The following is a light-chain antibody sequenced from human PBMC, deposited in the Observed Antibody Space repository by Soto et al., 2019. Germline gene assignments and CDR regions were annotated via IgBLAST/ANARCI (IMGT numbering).Light chain of an antibody. V-gene: IGKV1-5*03. CDR2: KES. J-gene: IGKJ1*01. CDR3: QDYNSYSEA. CDR1: QTISSW. Sequence: DIQVTQTRSTMTGSVGDRVTITCRASQTISSWLAWYQQKTGKAPKIVIYKESTLKSGVPSRFSGSGSGTELTLTISRLQPDDFATYYCQDYNSYSEACGQGTKV.